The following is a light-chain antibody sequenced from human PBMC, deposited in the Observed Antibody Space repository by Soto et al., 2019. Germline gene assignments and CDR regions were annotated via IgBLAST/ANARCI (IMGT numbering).Light chain of an antibody. Sequence: NFMLTQPHSVSESPGKTVTISCTRSSGSIASNYVQWYQQRPGSAPTTVIYEDNQRPSGVPDRFSGSIDSSSNSASLTISGLKPEEEADYYCQSYDSSNAVFGGGTQLTVL. V-gene: IGLV6-57*04. CDR3: QSYDSSNAV. CDR2: EDN. J-gene: IGLJ7*01. CDR1: SGSIASNY.